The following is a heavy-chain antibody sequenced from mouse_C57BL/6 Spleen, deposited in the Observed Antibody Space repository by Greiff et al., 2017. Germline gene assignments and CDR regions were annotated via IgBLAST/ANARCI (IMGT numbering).Heavy chain of an antibody. CDR1: GYTFTGYW. V-gene: IGHV1-9*01. Sequence: QVQLQQSGAELMKPGASVKLSCTATGYTFTGYWIAWVKQSPGHGLEWIGEILTGSGSTNYNEKFKGKATFTADTSSNTAYMQLSSLTTEDSAIYYCARYYDYLFAYWGQGTLVTVSA. J-gene: IGHJ3*01. CDR3: ARYYDYLFAY. D-gene: IGHD2-4*01. CDR2: ILTGSGST.